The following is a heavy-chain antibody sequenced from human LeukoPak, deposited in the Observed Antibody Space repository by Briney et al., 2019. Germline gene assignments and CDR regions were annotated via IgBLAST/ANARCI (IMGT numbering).Heavy chain of an antibody. V-gene: IGHV4-34*01. CDR3: ARNKRRGTNWFDP. Sequence: PSETLSLTCAVYGGSFSGYYWSWIRHPPGKGLEWIGEINHSGSTNYNPSLKSRVTISVDTSKNQFSLKLSSVTAADTAVYYCARNKRRGTNWFDPWGQGTLVTVSS. CDR2: INHSGST. J-gene: IGHJ5*02. CDR1: GGSFSGYY. D-gene: IGHD6-25*01.